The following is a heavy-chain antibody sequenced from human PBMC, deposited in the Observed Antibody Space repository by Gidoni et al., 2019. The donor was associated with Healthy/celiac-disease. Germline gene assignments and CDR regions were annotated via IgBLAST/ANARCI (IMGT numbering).Heavy chain of an antibody. D-gene: IGHD1-26*01. CDR1: GFTFSSYS. Sequence: EVQLVESGGGLVKPGGSLRLSCAASGFTFSSYSMNWVRQAPGKGLEWVSSISSSSSYIYYADSVKGRFTISRGNAKNSLYLQMNSLRAEDTAVYYCASALGSFNAFDIWGQGTMVTVSS. J-gene: IGHJ3*02. CDR3: ASALGSFNAFDI. V-gene: IGHV3-21*01. CDR2: ISSSSSYI.